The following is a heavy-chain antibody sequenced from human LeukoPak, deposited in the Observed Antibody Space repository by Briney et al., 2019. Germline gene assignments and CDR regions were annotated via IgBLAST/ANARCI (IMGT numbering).Heavy chain of an antibody. CDR1: GFTFTTYG. D-gene: IGHD3-22*01. V-gene: IGHV3-33*08. Sequence: GGSLRLSCAASGFTFTTYGLHWVRQAPGKGLEWVAVIWYDGSNKYYADSVKGRFTISRDNSKNTLYLQMNSLRAEDTAVYYCARAEGYYDSSGNDAFDIWGQGTMVTVSS. CDR3: ARAEGYYDSSGNDAFDI. J-gene: IGHJ3*02. CDR2: IWYDGSNK.